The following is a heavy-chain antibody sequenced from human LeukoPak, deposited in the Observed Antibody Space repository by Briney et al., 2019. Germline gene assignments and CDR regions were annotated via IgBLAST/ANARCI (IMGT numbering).Heavy chain of an antibody. D-gene: IGHD6-13*01. J-gene: IGHJ4*02. CDR3: ARGPYSSNWYVDY. CDR1: GFIFSVSD. Sequence: PGGSLRLSCAAPGFIFSVSDMVWARQAPGKGLERVSTITHNSANIYYADSVKGRFSISRDNARNSLFLQMNSLRAEDTAVYYCARGPYSSNWYVDYWGQGTLVTVAS. CDR2: ITHNSANI. V-gene: IGHV3-21*01.